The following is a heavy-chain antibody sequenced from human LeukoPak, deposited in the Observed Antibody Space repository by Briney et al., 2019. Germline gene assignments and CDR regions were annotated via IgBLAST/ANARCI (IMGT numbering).Heavy chain of an antibody. CDR3: VRGYCSGGSCYTHDAFDL. CDR2: INSDGSST. J-gene: IGHJ3*01. V-gene: IGHV3-74*01. D-gene: IGHD2-15*01. CDR1: GFTFSTYL. Sequence: GGSLRLSCAASGFTFSTYLMHWVRQAPGKGLVWVSRINSDGSSTNFADSVKGRFAISRDNAKNTLYLQMNSLRVEDTAVHYCVRGYCSGGSCYTHDAFDLWGQGTRVTVSS.